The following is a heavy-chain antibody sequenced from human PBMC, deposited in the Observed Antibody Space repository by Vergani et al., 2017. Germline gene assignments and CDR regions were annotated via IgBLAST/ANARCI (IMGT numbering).Heavy chain of an antibody. V-gene: IGHV3-NL1*01. J-gene: IGHJ3*02. CDR3: AREPRGYSSGWYVGAFDI. CDR2: IYSGGST. CDR1: GFTFSSYA. Sequence: QVQLVESGGGVVQPGRSLRLSCAASGFTFSSYAMHWVRQAPGKGLEWVSVIYSGGSTYYADSVKGRFTISRDNSKNTLYLQMNSLRAEDTAVYYCAREPRGYSSGWYVGAFDIWGQGTMVTVSS. D-gene: IGHD6-19*01.